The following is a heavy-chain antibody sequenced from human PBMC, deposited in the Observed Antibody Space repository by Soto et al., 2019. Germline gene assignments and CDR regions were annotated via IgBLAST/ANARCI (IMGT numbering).Heavy chain of an antibody. J-gene: IGHJ6*02. V-gene: IGHV4-34*01. CDR3: ARGGYSSGPRPYCYYYGMDV. CDR1: GGSVSGYY. D-gene: IGHD6-19*01. CDR2: IHHSGRT. Sequence: NPSETLSLTCAVYGGSVSGYYWGSIRKTPGKGGEWIGEIHHSGRTNYNPCLKSRVTISVDTSKNQFSLKLSSVTAADTAVYYCARGGYSSGPRPYCYYYGMDVWGQGTTVTVSS.